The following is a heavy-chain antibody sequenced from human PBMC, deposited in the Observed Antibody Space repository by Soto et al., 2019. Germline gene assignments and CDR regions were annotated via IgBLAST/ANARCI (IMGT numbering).Heavy chain of an antibody. CDR2: FFYTGST. Sequence: SETLSLTCTVSDGSISAYYWSWIRQPPGKGLEWLGYFFYTGSTNHNPSLKGRVTISLDMSNNQFSLTLNSVTAADAAVYYCARQRTTVVTQAYFDHWGQGTLVTVPQ. J-gene: IGHJ4*02. CDR3: ARQRTTVVTQAYFDH. CDR1: DGSISAYY. D-gene: IGHD4-17*01. V-gene: IGHV4-59*08.